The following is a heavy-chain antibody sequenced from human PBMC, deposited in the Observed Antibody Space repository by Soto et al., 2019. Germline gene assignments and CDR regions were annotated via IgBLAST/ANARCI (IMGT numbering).Heavy chain of an antibody. D-gene: IGHD6-19*01. J-gene: IGHJ6*02. Sequence: SGTLSLTCTVLGGSISSYYWGWIRQPPGKGLEWIGYIYYSGSTNYNPSLKSRVTISVDTSRNQFSLKLSSVTAADTAVYYWARAPGYSSSYSMDVWGQGTTVTVSS. CDR2: IYYSGST. V-gene: IGHV4-59*01. CDR1: GGSISSYY. CDR3: ARAPGYSSSYSMDV.